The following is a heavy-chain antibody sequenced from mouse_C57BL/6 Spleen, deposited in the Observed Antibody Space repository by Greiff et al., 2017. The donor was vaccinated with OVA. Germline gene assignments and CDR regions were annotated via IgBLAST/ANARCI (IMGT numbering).Heavy chain of an antibody. V-gene: IGHV2-9-1*01. J-gene: IGHJ4*01. CDR1: GFSLTSYA. Sequence: QVQLQQSGPGLVAPSQCLSITCTVSGFSLTSYAISWVRQPPGKGLEWLGVIWTGGGTNYNSALKSRLSISKDNSKSQVFLKMNSLQTDDTARYYCAIITTGAMDYWGQGTSVTVSS. CDR3: AIITTGAMDY. D-gene: IGHD1-1*01. CDR2: IWTGGGT.